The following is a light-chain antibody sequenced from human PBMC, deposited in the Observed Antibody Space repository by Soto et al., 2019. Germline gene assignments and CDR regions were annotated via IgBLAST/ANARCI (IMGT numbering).Light chain of an antibody. V-gene: IGKV3-20*01. CDR1: QSVSNNY. Sequence: EIVLTQSPGTLSLSPGERATLSCRASQSVSNNYLAWYQQKPGQSPRLLIYGASSRASSIPDRFSGSGSGTDFTLTISRLEPEDFAVYYCQQYGSSPWPFGQGTKVEIK. J-gene: IGKJ1*01. CDR2: GAS. CDR3: QQYGSSPWP.